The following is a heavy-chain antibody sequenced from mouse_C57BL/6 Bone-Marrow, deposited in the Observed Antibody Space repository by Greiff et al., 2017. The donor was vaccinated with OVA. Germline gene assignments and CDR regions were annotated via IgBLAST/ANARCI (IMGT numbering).Heavy chain of an antibody. CDR3: ARNGYPLMDY. CDR1: GYTFTSYG. V-gene: IGHV1-81*01. Sequence: VQLQESGAELARPGASVKLSCKASGYTFTSYGISWVKQRTGQGLEWIGEIYPRSGNTYYNEKFKGKATLTADKSSSTAYMELRSLTSEDSAVYFCARNGYPLMDYWGQGTSVTVSS. J-gene: IGHJ4*01. D-gene: IGHD2-2*01. CDR2: IYPRSGNT.